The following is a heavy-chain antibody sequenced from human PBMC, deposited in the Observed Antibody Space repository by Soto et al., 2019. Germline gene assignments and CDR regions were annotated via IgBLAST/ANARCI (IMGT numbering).Heavy chain of an antibody. D-gene: IGHD5-12*01. J-gene: IGHJ4*02. CDR2: ISAYNGNT. Sequence: ASVKVSWKPSGYTFTSYGISWVRQAPGQGLEWMGWISAYNGNTNYAQKLQGRVTMTTDTSTRTAYMELRSLRSDDTAVYYCAREALDSGYPREYYFDYWGQGTLVTVSS. V-gene: IGHV1-18*01. CDR1: GYTFTSYG. CDR3: AREALDSGYPREYYFDY.